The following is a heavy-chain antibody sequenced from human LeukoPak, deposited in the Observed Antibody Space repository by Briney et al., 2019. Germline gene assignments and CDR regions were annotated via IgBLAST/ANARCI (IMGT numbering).Heavy chain of an antibody. J-gene: IGHJ3*02. CDR1: GYSFSNYW. CDR3: AREASSWFTDVFDI. CDR2: IYPGDSDS. D-gene: IGHD6-13*01. Sequence: GESLKISCKASGYSFSNYWVGWVRQQPGEGLEWMGVIYPGDSDSRYSPSFQGQVTISVDKSINTAYLQWSSLTASDTAVYYCAREASSWFTDVFDIWGQGTMVTVSS. V-gene: IGHV5-51*01.